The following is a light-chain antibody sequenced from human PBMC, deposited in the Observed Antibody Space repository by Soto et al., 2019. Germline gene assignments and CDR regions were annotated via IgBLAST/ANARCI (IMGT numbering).Light chain of an antibody. CDR1: SSNIGAGYD. J-gene: IGLJ2*01. CDR2: GNS. V-gene: IGLV1-40*01. CDR3: QSYDSSLSGVV. Sequence: QSVLTQPPSVSGAPGQRVTISCTGSSSNIGAGYDVHWYQQLPGTAPKLLIYGNSNRPSGVPDRFSGSKSGTSASLAITGLQGEDVADYYCQSYDSSLSGVVFGGGTKLTVL.